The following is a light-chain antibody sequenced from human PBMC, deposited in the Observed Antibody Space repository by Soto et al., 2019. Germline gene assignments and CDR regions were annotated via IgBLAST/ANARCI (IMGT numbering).Light chain of an antibody. J-gene: IGKJ1*01. CDR2: GAS. CDR1: QSISSNN. Sequence: EVVLTQSPGTLCLAPGERATLSCRASQSISSNNLAWYQQKPGQAPRLLIYGASSRATGIPDRFSGSGSGTDFTLTISRLEPEDFAVYYCQQYGSSPRTFGQGTKVEIK. CDR3: QQYGSSPRT. V-gene: IGKV3-20*01.